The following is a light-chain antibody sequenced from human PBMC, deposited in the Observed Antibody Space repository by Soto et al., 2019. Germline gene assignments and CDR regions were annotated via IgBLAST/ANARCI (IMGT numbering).Light chain of an antibody. CDR1: SSDVGGYNY. V-gene: IGLV2-14*01. CDR3: SSYTLTAWV. CDR2: EDS. J-gene: IGLJ3*02. Sequence: QSALTQPASVSASPGQSITISCTGTSSDVGGYNYAYWYQQHPGKTPKLMFFEDSSRASGVSMRFSGSRSGNTASLTISGLRAEDESDYYCSSYTLTAWVFGGGTKLTVL.